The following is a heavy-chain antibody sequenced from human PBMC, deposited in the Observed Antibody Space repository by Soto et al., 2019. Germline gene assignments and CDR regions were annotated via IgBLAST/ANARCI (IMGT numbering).Heavy chain of an antibody. CDR2: ISGSGDST. D-gene: IGHD6-13*01. V-gene: IGHV3-23*01. Sequence: EVQLLESGGGLVQPGGSLRLSCAASGFTFSSYAMSWVRQTPGKGLEWVSGISGSGDSTHYADSVKGRFTISRDNSKNTLYLQMNSLRAEDTAIYYCAKDPYSRSLYNWFDPWGQGTLVTVSS. CDR1: GFTFSSYA. J-gene: IGHJ5*02. CDR3: AKDPYSRSLYNWFDP.